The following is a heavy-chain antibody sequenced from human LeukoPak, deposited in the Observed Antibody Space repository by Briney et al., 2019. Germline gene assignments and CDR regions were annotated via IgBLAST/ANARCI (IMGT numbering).Heavy chain of an antibody. J-gene: IGHJ4*02. Sequence: PSETLSLTCTGSGGSISSYYWSWIRQPPGKGLEWIGYIYYSGSTNYNPSLKSRVTISVDTSKNQFSLKLSSVTAADTAVYYCARDQPLPDYWGQGTLVTVSS. CDR2: IYYSGST. V-gene: IGHV4-59*01. CDR1: GGSISSYY. CDR3: ARDQPLPDY.